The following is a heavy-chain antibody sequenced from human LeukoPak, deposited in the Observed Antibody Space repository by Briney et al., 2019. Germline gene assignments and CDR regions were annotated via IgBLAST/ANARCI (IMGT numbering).Heavy chain of an antibody. D-gene: IGHD6-13*01. J-gene: IGHJ5*02. CDR1: GFTFSSYS. Sequence: GGSLRLSCAASGFTFSSYSMNWVRQAPGKGLEWVSYITGSGSTIYYADSVKGRFTISRDNAKNSLYLQMNSLRAEDTAVYYCVRESKAAAAAWFDPWGQGTLVTVSS. CDR2: ITGSGSTI. V-gene: IGHV3-48*01. CDR3: VRESKAAAAAWFDP.